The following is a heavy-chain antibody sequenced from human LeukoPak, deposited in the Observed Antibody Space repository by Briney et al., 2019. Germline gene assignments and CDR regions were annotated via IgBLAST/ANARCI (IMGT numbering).Heavy chain of an antibody. CDR3: VRDRDSGYDSLYYYYYMDV. CDR1: GFTFNRYW. CDR2: IKKDGSEE. D-gene: IGHD5-12*01. J-gene: IGHJ6*03. V-gene: IGHV3-7*01. Sequence: GGSLRLSCVASGFTFNRYWMSWVRQDPGKGLEWVAKIKKDGSEEDYVDSVRGRFTISRDNAKNSLYLQVNSLRAEDSALYYCVRDRDSGYDSLYYYYYMDVWGRGTTVTVSS.